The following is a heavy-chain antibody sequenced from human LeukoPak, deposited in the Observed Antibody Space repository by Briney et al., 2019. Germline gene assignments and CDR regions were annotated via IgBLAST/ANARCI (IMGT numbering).Heavy chain of an antibody. Sequence: GRSLRLSCAASGFTFSSYGMHWVRQAPGKGLEWVAVIWYDGSNKYYADSVKGRFTISRDNSKNTLYLQMNSLRAEDTAVYYCARVHMPYQQMFGWSDPWGQGTLVTVSS. CDR1: GFTFSSYG. D-gene: IGHD3-10*02. CDR2: IWYDGSNK. CDR3: ARVHMPYQQMFGWSDP. V-gene: IGHV3-33*01. J-gene: IGHJ5*02.